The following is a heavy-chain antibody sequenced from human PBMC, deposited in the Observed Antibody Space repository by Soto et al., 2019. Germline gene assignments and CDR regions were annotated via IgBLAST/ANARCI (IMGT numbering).Heavy chain of an antibody. D-gene: IGHD3-10*01. V-gene: IGHV1-69*01. CDR1: GVSFNNNG. J-gene: IGHJ6*02. Sequence: QVQLVQSGAEVKKPGSSVKVSCKTSGVSFNNNGIGWVRQAPGHGLEWMGEVSPPFRTSNYARKFQGRISITADASTGTVNMELSSMTSEDTAQYYCARVLYYGSGRYSPYGMDVWGQGTTVTVSS. CDR3: ARVLYYGSGRYSPYGMDV. CDR2: VSPPFRTS.